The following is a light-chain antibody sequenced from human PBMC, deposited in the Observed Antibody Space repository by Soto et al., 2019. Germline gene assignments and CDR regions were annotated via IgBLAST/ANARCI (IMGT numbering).Light chain of an antibody. CDR2: SNN. CDR1: SSNIGSNY. Sequence: QSVLTQPPSASGTPGQRVTISCSGSSSNIGSNYVYWYQQLPGTAPKLLIYSNNQRPSGVPDRFSGSKSGTSASLAISGLRSEDEADYYRAAWDDSLRGVFGGGTKLTVL. CDR3: AAWDDSLRGV. J-gene: IGLJ3*02. V-gene: IGLV1-47*02.